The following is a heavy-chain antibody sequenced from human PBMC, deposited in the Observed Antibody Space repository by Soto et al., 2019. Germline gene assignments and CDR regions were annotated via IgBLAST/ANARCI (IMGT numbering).Heavy chain of an antibody. V-gene: IGHV1-2*02. J-gene: IGHJ6*02. D-gene: IGHD4-17*01. CDR2: INPHSGDT. CDR1: GYTFTDHY. CDR3: ARGRTVNFYGMDV. Sequence: QVQLVQSGAEVKKPGASVKVSSVASGYTFTDHYIHWVRQAPGQGLEWMGWINPHSGDTIYAQKFQGRVTLTRDTSISTAYMELRRLRSDDTAVYYCARGRTVNFYGMDVWGQGTTVTVSS.